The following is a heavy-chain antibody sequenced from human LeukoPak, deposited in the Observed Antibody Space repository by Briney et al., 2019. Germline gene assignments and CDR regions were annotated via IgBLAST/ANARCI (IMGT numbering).Heavy chain of an antibody. D-gene: IGHD3-3*01. CDR3: AQDRSSYLEYYFDY. CDR2: ISWNSGSI. V-gene: IGHV3-9*01. J-gene: IGHJ4*02. CDR1: GFTFDDYA. Sequence: GGSLRLSCAASGFTFDDYAMHWVRQAPGKGLEWVSGISWNSGSIGYADSVKGRFTISRDNAKNSLYLQMNSLRAEDTALYYCAQDRSSYLEYYFDYWGQGTLVTVSS.